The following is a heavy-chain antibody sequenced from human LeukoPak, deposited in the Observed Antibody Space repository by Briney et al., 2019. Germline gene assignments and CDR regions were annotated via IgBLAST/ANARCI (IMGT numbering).Heavy chain of an antibody. J-gene: IGHJ4*02. CDR1: GYTFTSYY. CDR3: ARGSPSSSIEHYFDSRSSFDY. D-gene: IGHD3-22*01. CDR2: INPSGGGT. V-gene: IGHV1-46*01. Sequence: ASVKVSCKASGYTFTSYYMHWVRRAPGQGLEWMGVINPSGGGTNFAQNFPGRVSLTRDTSTSTVYMEMSSLRSDDTALYYCARGSPSSSIEHYFDSRSSFDYWGQGTLVTVSS.